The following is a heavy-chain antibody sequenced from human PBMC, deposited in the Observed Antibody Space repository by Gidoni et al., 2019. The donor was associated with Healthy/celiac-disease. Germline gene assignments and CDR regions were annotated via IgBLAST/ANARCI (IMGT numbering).Heavy chain of an antibody. Sequence: EVQLVESGGGLVQPGGSLSLSCAASGFTFSSYWMSWVRQAPGKGLEWVANIKQDGSEKYYVDSVKGRFTISRDNAKNSLYLQMNSLRAEDTAVYYCARFLTGDAFDIWGQGTMVTVSS. D-gene: IGHD3-10*01. CDR3: ARFLTGDAFDI. V-gene: IGHV3-7*01. CDR1: GFTFSSYW. J-gene: IGHJ3*02. CDR2: IKQDGSEK.